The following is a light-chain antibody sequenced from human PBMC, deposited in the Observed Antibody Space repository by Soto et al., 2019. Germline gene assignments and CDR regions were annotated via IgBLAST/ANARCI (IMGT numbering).Light chain of an antibody. CDR1: STDVGDYNY. J-gene: IGLJ1*01. V-gene: IGLV2-8*01. CDR2: EVS. Sequence: QSALTQPPSASGSPGQSVTISCTGTSTDVGDYNYVAWFQQHPGKAPKLMIYEVSKRPSGVPDRFSGSKSGNTASLTVSGLQAEDEADYYCSSYAGTNNPYVFGTVTKLTVL. CDR3: SSYAGTNNPYV.